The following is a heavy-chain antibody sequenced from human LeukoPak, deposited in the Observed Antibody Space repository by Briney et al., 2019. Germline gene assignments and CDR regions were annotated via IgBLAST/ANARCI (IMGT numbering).Heavy chain of an antibody. V-gene: IGHV3-23*01. CDR3: AREGVPSIAAAYYMDV. J-gene: IGHJ6*03. CDR1: GFTFSSYA. D-gene: IGHD6-13*01. Sequence: GGSLRLSCAASGFTFSSYAMSWVRQAPGKGLEWVSAISGSGSSTYYADSVKGRFTISRDNSKNTLYLQMNSLRAEDTAVYYCAREGVPSIAAAYYMDVWGKGTTVTVSS. CDR2: ISGSGSST.